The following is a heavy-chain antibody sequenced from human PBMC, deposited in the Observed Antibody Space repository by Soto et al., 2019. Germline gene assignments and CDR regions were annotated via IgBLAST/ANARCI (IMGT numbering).Heavy chain of an antibody. Sequence: SETLSLTCAVSGDSISSGGYSWTWIRQPPGKGLEWIGHIYQSGSTLYNPSLESRVTISVDKSKNQFSLELSSVTAADTAVYYCARDRISLDYWGQGTLVTVSS. CDR2: IYQSGST. D-gene: IGHD3-10*01. V-gene: IGHV4-30-2*01. CDR1: GDSISSGGYS. J-gene: IGHJ4*02. CDR3: ARDRISLDY.